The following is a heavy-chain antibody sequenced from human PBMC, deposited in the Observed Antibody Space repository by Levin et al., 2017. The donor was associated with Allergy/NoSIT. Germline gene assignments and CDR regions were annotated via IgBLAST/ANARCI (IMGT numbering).Heavy chain of an antibody. Sequence: GGSLRLSCVVSGFPFSTTWMSWIRQVPGKGLEWVAEIKEDGSATYYVDSVKGRFTISRDNAKKSVYLHMDSLRVEDTAVYYCVSYYYGWGQGTLVTVSS. J-gene: IGHJ4*02. CDR1: GFPFSTTW. V-gene: IGHV3-7*03. D-gene: IGHD3-16*01. CDR3: VSYYYG. CDR2: IKEDGSAT.